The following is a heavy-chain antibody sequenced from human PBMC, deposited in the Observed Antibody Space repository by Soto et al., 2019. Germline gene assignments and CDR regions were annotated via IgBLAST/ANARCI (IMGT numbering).Heavy chain of an antibody. J-gene: IGHJ6*02. D-gene: IGHD4-4*01. Sequence: GASVKVSCKASGYTFTSCAMRWVRQAPGQRLEWMGWINAGNGNTKYSQKFQGRVTITRDTSASTAYMELSSLRSEDTAVYYCASSYSNYALIDYYYYGMDVWGQGTTVTVSS. CDR2: INAGNGNT. CDR3: ASSYSNYALIDYYYYGMDV. CDR1: GYTFTSCA. V-gene: IGHV1-3*01.